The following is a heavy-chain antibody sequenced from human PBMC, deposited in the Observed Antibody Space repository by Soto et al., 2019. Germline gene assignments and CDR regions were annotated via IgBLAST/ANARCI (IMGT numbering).Heavy chain of an antibody. CDR2: VYHTGST. V-gene: IGHV4-31*03. CDR3: ARYRFSGNKWSKFDD. J-gene: IGHJ4*02. D-gene: IGHD3-16*02. Sequence: TLSLTCTVSGVTVSSDAYSWSWIRQHPGKGLEWIGNVYHTGSTYYSPSLKSRVVISLDTSNNQFSLTLTSVTAADTAVYYCARYRFSGNKWSKFDDWGRGTLVTDS. CDR1: GVTVSSDAYS.